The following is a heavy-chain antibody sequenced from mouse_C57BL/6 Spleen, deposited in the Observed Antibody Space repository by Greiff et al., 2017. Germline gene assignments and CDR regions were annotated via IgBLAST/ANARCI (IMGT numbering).Heavy chain of an antibody. J-gene: IGHJ4*01. Sequence: EVHLVESGGGLVKPGGSLKLSCAASGFTFSSYTMSWVRQTPEKRLEWVATISGGGGNTYYPDSVKGRFTISRDNAKNTLYLQMSSLRSEDTALYYCARQLGHYAMDYWGQGTSVTVSS. CDR1: GFTFSSYT. CDR3: ARQLGHYAMDY. CDR2: ISGGGGNT. V-gene: IGHV5-9*01.